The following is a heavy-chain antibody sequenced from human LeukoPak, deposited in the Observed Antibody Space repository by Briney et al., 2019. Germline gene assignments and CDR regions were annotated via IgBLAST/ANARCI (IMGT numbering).Heavy chain of an antibody. CDR2: ISGSGGST. J-gene: IGHJ3*02. Sequence: PGGSLRLSCAASGFTFSSYAMSWVRQAPGKGLEWVSAISGSGGSTYYADSVKGRFTISRDNSKNTLYLQMNSLRAEDTAVYYCANRRHCSSTSCPPNGDAFDIWGQGTMVTVSS. CDR3: ANRRHCSSTSCPPNGDAFDI. V-gene: IGHV3-23*01. D-gene: IGHD2-2*01. CDR1: GFTFSSYA.